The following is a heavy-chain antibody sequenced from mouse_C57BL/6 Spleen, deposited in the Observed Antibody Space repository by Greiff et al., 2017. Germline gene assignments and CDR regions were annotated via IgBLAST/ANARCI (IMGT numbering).Heavy chain of an antibody. J-gene: IGHJ4*01. CDR1: GFSLTSYG. Sequence: VQVVESGPGLVAPSQSLSITCTVSGFSLTSYGVSWVRQPPGKGLEWLGVIWGDGSTNYHSALISRLSISKDNSKSQFFLKLNSLQTDDTATYYCAKGITTVVAEGYAMDYWGQGTSVTVSS. CDR2: IWGDGST. V-gene: IGHV2-3*01. D-gene: IGHD1-1*01. CDR3: AKGITTVVAEGYAMDY.